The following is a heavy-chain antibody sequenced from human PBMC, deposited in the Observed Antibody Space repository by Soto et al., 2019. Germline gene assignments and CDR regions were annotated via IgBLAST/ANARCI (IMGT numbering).Heavy chain of an antibody. Sequence: ASVKVSCKASGYTFTSYDINWVRQATGQGLEWMGWMNPNSGNTGYAQKFQGRVTMTRNTSISTAYMELSSLRSEDTAVYYCARGRVDVLMVYAISPYNWFDPWGQGTLVTVSS. D-gene: IGHD2-8*01. CDR2: MNPNSGNT. V-gene: IGHV1-8*01. J-gene: IGHJ5*02. CDR1: GYTFTSYD. CDR3: ARGRVDVLMVYAISPYNWFDP.